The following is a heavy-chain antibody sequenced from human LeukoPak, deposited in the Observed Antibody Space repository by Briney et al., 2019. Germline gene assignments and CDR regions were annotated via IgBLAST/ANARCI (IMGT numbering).Heavy chain of an antibody. CDR2: MNPNSGNT. D-gene: IGHD3-16*02. CDR3: ARGNKYYDYVWGSYRPKTYYFDY. J-gene: IGHJ4*02. CDR1: GYTFTGYY. V-gene: IGHV1-8*03. Sequence: GASVKVSCKASGYTFTGYYMHWVRQATGQGLEWMGWMNPNSGNTGYAQKFQGRVTITRNTSISTAYMELSSLRSEDTAVYYCARGNKYYDYVWGSYRPKTYYFDYWGQGTLVTVSS.